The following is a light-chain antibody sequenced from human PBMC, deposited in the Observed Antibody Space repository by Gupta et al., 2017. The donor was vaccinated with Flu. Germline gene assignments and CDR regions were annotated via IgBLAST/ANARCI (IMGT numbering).Light chain of an antibody. CDR2: ETS. CDR1: QSISSRY. Sequence: EIVLTQSPRTLSLSPGERATLSCRASQSISSRYLAWHQQKPGQAPRLLIYETSTRAIGIPDRFSGSGGGTDSNFTISRSEPEDFEVYYCQQPESRRYMCTFGQGTKVEIK. V-gene: IGKV3-20*01. CDR3: QQPESRRYMCT. J-gene: IGKJ2*02.